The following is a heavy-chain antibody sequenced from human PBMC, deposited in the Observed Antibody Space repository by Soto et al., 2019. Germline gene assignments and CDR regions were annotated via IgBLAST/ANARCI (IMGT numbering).Heavy chain of an antibody. CDR1: GFSLSTNKMG. J-gene: IGHJ3*02. V-gene: IGHV2-5*01. Sequence: SGPTLVNPTQTLTLTCTFSGFSLSTNKMGVGWIRQPPGKALEWLTLIYWNDDERSSPSLKSRLTITKDTSQNQVVLTMTNMDPVDTAAYYCARADWGKEAFDIWGQGTMVTVS. CDR3: ARADWGKEAFDI. CDR2: IYWNDDE. D-gene: IGHD7-27*01.